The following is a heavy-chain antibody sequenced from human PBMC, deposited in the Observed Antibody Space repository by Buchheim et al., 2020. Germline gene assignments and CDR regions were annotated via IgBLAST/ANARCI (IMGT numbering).Heavy chain of an antibody. CDR2: IFNDGTSI. V-gene: IGHV3-11*01. J-gene: IGHJ4*02. CDR3: ARPLAL. Sequence: QVQLVESGGGLVKPGGSLRLSCAASGFSFSGYYMSWIRQAPGKGLEWIAYIFNDGTSIYYADSVKGRFTISRGNAENSLFLQMNGLTADDTAVYYCARPLALWGQGTL. CDR1: GFSFSGYY. D-gene: IGHD3-3*02.